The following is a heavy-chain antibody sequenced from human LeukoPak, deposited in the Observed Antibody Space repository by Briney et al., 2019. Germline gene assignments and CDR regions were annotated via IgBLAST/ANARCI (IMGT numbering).Heavy chain of an antibody. CDR3: ARRYYDFLSGHYNWYFDL. J-gene: IGHJ2*01. CDR1: GFTFSDYY. D-gene: IGHD3-3*01. V-gene: IGHV3-11*03. CDR2: ISSSSGYT. Sequence: GGSLRLSCAASGFTFSDYYTYWIRQAPGKGLEWVSYISSSSGYTNYADFVKGRFTISRDNAKISLNLQMNSLRAEDTAIYYCARRYYDFLSGHYNWYFDLWGRGTLVTVSS.